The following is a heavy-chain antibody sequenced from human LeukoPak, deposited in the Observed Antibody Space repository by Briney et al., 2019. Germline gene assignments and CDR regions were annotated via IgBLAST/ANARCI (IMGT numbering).Heavy chain of an antibody. CDR1: GFTFSSHA. D-gene: IGHD5/OR15-5a*01. CDR2: ISGNGAGT. Sequence: GGSLRLSCTPSGFTFSSHAMSWVRQAPGKGLEWVSGISGNGAGTYYGDSVKGRFTISRDNSKNTLYLQMNSLRAEDTAVYYCAKVSWESTKQDFDCWGQGPLVTVSS. J-gene: IGHJ4*02. CDR3: AKVSWESTKQDFDC. V-gene: IGHV3-23*02.